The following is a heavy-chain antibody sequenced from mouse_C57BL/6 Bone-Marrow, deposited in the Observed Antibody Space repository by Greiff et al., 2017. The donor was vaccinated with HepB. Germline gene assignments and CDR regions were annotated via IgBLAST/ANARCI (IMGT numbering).Heavy chain of an antibody. CDR3: TRSDDGYYRYWFAY. D-gene: IGHD2-3*01. CDR1: GYTFTDYE. V-gene: IGHV1-15*01. Sequence: VQLQQSGAELVRPGASVTLSCKASGYTFTDYEMHWVKQTPVHGLEWIGAIDPDTGGTAYNQKFKGKAILTADKSSSTAYMKLRSLTSEDSAVYYCTRSDDGYYRYWFAYWGQGTLVTVSA. J-gene: IGHJ3*01. CDR2: IDPDTGGT.